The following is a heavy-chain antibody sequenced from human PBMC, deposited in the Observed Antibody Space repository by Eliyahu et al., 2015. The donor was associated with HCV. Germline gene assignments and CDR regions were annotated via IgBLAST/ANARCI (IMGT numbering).Heavy chain of an antibody. V-gene: IGHV3-33*01. CDR1: GFTFSSYG. D-gene: IGHD3-16*01. J-gene: IGHJ3*02. Sequence: QVQLVESGGGVVQPGRSLRLSCAASGFTFSSYGMHWVRQAPGKGLEWVAVIWYDGSNKYLCSPGEGPFPIPRDQFQNTLYLQMNSLRAEDTAVYYCARDNLGDYDYVWGSKGDAFDIWGQGTMVTVSS. CDR2: IWYDGSNK. CDR3: ARDNLGDYDYVWGSKGDAFDI.